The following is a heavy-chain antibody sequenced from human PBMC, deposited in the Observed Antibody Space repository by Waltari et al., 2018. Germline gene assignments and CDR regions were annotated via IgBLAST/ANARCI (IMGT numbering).Heavy chain of an antibody. J-gene: IGHJ4*02. V-gene: IGHV4-38-2*01. D-gene: IGHD3-16*01. Sequence: QAQLQESGPGLVKPSETLSLTCAVSGYSISSGYYWGWIRQPPGKGLEWIGSIYHSGSTYYNPSLKSRVTISVDTSKNQFSLKLSSVTAADTAVHYCARVGGPEHYWGQGTLVTVSS. CDR3: ARVGGPEHY. CDR2: IYHSGST. CDR1: GYSISSGYY.